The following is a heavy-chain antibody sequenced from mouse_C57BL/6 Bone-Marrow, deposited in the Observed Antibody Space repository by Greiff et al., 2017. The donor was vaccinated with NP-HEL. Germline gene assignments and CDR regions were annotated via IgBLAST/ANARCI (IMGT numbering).Heavy chain of an antibody. CDR3: ARHETAQATAWFAY. Sequence: DVKLVESGGGLVQPGGSLKLSCAASGFTFSDYYMYWVRQTPEKRLEWVAYISNGGGSTYYPDTVKGRFTISRDNAKNTMDMQMSRLKSEDTAMYYCARHETAQATAWFAYWGQGTLVTVSA. J-gene: IGHJ3*01. CDR1: GFTFSDYY. D-gene: IGHD3-2*02. V-gene: IGHV5-12*01. CDR2: ISNGGGST.